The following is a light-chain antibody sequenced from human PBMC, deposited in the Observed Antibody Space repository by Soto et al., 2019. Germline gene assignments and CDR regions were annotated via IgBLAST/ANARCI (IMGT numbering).Light chain of an antibody. J-gene: IGLJ3*02. CDR1: SSDVGGFDY. CDR2: NVS. V-gene: IGLV2-14*01. CDR3: SSYASTSFLVV. Sequence: QSALAQPASVSGSPGQSITISCTGTSSDVGGFDYVSWYQQRPGKVPKLIIHNVSNRPSGVSDRFSGSKSGNTVSLTISGLQADDEADYYCSSYASTSFLVVFGGGTKLTVL.